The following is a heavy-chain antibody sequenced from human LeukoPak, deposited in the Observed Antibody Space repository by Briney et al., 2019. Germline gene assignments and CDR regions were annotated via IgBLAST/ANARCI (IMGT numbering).Heavy chain of an antibody. CDR3: AREGYYGDYVRPQNDY. CDR2: ISYDGSNK. J-gene: IGHJ4*02. Sequence: GRSLRLSCAASGFTFSSYAMHWVRQAPGKGLEWVAVISYDGSNKYYADSVKGRFTISRDNSKNTLYLQMNSLRAEDTAVYYCAREGYYGDYVRPQNDYWGQGTLVTVSS. CDR1: GFTFSSYA. V-gene: IGHV3-30*04. D-gene: IGHD4-17*01.